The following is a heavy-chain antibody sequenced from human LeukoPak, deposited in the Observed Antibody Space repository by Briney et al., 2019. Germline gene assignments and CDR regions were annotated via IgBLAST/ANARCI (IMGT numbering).Heavy chain of an antibody. Sequence: GASVKVSCKASGYTFTSYGISWVRQAPGQGLEWMGWISAYNGNTNYAQKLQGRVTMTTDTSTSTAYMELRSLRSDDTAVYYCARDLTNWAYYYYYGMDVWGQGTTVTVSS. CDR1: GYTFTSYG. J-gene: IGHJ6*02. D-gene: IGHD1-1*01. CDR2: ISAYNGNT. CDR3: ARDLTNWAYYYYYGMDV. V-gene: IGHV1-18*04.